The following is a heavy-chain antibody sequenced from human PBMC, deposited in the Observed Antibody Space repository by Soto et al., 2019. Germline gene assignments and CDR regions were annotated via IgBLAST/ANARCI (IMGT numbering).Heavy chain of an antibody. Sequence: SETLSLTCTVSGGSISSGGYYWSWIRQHPGKGLEWIGYIYYSGSTYYNPSLKSRVTISVDTSKNQFSLKLSSVTAADTAVYYCARSIYDSSGYSFDYWGQGTLVTVSS. J-gene: IGHJ4*02. CDR1: GGSISSGGYY. CDR3: ARSIYDSSGYSFDY. D-gene: IGHD3-22*01. CDR2: IYYSGST. V-gene: IGHV4-31*03.